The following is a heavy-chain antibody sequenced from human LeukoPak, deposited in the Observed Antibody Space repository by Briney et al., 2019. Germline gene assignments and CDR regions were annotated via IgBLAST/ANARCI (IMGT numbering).Heavy chain of an antibody. V-gene: IGHV1-58*01. D-gene: IGHD6-13*01. CDR2: IVVGSADT. Sequence: SVKVSCKASGFTFSNSAVQWVRQARGQRLEWIGWIVVGSADTNYAQKFQERVTITRDMSTSTAYMEMSSLRSEDTAVYYCAAGYSRYYFDYWGQGTLVTVSS. CDR1: GFTFSNSA. J-gene: IGHJ4*02. CDR3: AAGYSRYYFDY.